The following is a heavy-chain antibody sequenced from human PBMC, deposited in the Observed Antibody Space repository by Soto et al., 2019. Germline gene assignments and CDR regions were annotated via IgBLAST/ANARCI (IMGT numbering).Heavy chain of an antibody. J-gene: IGHJ5*02. Sequence: EVQLLESGGGLVQPGGSLRLSCAASGFTFRSYAMSWVRQAPGKGLEWVSDISGSGGSTYHTDAVKGRFIISRDNSKNPLYLQMNSLRAEDTGVYYCAQGSGYSYSYTLWFDPWGQGTLVTVSS. V-gene: IGHV3-23*01. D-gene: IGHD5-18*01. CDR1: GFTFRSYA. CDR3: AQGSGYSYSYTLWFDP. CDR2: ISGSGGST.